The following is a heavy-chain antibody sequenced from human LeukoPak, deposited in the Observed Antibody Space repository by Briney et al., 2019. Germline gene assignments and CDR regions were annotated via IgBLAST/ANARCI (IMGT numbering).Heavy chain of an antibody. CDR3: ARDSDRGGMDV. D-gene: IGHD3-22*01. J-gene: IGHJ6*02. V-gene: IGHV4-30-2*01. Sequence: SETLSLTCAVSGGSISSGGYSWSWIRQPPGKGLEWIGYIYHSGSTYYNPSLKSRVTISVDRSKNQFSLKLSSVTAADTAVYYCARDSDRGGMDVWGQGTTVTVSS. CDR1: GGSISSGGYS. CDR2: IYHSGST.